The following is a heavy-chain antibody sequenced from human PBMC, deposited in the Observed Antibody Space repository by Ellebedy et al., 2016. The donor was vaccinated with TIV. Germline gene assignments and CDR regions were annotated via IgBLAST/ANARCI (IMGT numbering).Heavy chain of an antibody. CDR1: SGSINTYY. J-gene: IGHJ4*02. CDR2: IHVTGSH. V-gene: IGHV4-4*07. D-gene: IGHD4-23*01. CDR3: ARDYGGHSYDS. Sequence: MPGGSLRLSCNVSSGSINTYYWSWIRQSAGKGLEWIGRIHVTGSHNYKPSLKNRVSMSVDASTNQVSLRLSSVTAADTAVYYCARDYGGHSYDSWGQGTLVTVSS.